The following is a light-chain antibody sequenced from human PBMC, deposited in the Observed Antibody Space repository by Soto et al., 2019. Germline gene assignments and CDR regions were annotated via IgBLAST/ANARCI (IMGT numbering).Light chain of an antibody. CDR1: QTIVTY. Sequence: IEVTQSPAALAASIGDRVTITCRASQTIVTYVNWYRQKSGAAPELLIYDASTLQSGVPSRFRGGASGTDFTLTISSLQLDDFATYYCQQSYNTPLTFGQGTKVDIK. V-gene: IGKV1-39*01. CDR3: QQSYNTPLT. J-gene: IGKJ1*01. CDR2: DAS.